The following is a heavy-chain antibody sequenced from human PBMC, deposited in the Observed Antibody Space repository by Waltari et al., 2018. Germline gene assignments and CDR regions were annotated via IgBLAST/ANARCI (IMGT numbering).Heavy chain of an antibody. CDR1: GGSISSYY. CDR2: IYYSGST. CDR3: ARAEAKGPKGSYFDY. V-gene: IGHV4-59*01. Sequence: QVQLQESGPGLVKPSETLSLTCTVSGGSISSYYWSWIRQPPGKGLEWIGYIYYSGSTNYNPALTSRVTISVDTSKNQFSLKLSSVTAADTAVYYCARAEAKGPKGSYFDYWGQGTLVTVSS. J-gene: IGHJ4*02.